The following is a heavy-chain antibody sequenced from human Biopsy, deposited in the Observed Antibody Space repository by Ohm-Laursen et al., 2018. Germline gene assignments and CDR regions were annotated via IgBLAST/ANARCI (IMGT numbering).Heavy chain of an antibody. D-gene: IGHD6-19*01. CDR3: AKDGGQWLGGAFDI. Sequence: SLRLSCAASGFGMYAMHWVRPPPGKGLEWLAVLASDGSNKYYAESVKGRFTISRDRSRDTVHLQMNSLRYEDTALYYCAKDGGQWLGGAFDIWGHGTMVSVSS. V-gene: IGHV3-30*18. J-gene: IGHJ3*02. CDR1: GFGMYA. CDR2: LASDGSNK.